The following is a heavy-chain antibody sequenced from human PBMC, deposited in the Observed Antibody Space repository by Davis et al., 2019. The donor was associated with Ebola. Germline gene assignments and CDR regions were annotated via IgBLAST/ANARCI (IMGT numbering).Heavy chain of an antibody. Sequence: GESLKISCAASGFTFNNAWMSWVRQAPGKGLEWVGRIKSKTDGGTTDYAAPVKGRFTISRDDSKNTMYLQMNSLKTEDTAVYYCARDHGAVAGTCDYWGQGTLVTVSS. D-gene: IGHD6-19*01. V-gene: IGHV3-15*01. J-gene: IGHJ4*02. CDR3: ARDHGAVAGTCDY. CDR2: IKSKTDGGTT. CDR1: GFTFNNAW.